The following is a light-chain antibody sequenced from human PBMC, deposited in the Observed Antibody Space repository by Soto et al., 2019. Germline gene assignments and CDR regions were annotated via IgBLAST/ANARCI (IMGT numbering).Light chain of an antibody. Sequence: QSVLTQPASVSGSPGQSIIRSCTGTSSDIGVYNYVSWYQYHPGKAPKLLIYEITNRPSGVSGRFSGSKSGNTASLTTSGLQAEDEAEYYCTSFTTTNFYVFGTGTKV. CDR2: EIT. J-gene: IGLJ1*01. CDR1: SSDIGVYNY. V-gene: IGLV2-14*01. CDR3: TSFTTTNFYV.